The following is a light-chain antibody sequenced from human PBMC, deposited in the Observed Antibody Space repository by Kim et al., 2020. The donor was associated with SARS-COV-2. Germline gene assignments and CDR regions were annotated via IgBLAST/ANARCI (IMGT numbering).Light chain of an antibody. CDR1: SSNIGAGYD. CDR2: GNS. V-gene: IGLV1-40*01. J-gene: IGLJ3*02. CDR3: QSYDSSLSGWV. Sequence: QPVLTQPPSVSGAPGQRVTISCTGSSSNIGAGYDVHWYQQLPGTAPKLLIYGNSNRPSGVPDRFSGSKSGTSASLAITGLQAEDEADYYCQSYDSSLSGWVFGGGPQLTVL.